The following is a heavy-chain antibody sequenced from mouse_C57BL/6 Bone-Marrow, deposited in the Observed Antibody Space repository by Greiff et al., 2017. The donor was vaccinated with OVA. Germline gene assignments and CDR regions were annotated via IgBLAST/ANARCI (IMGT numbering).Heavy chain of an antibody. CDR2: IDPSDSYT. CDR1: GYTFTSYW. Sequence: QVQLQQPGAELVMPGASVKLSCKASGYTFTSYWMHWVKQRPGQGLEWIGEIDPSDSYTNYNQKFKGKSTLTVDKSSSTAYMQSSSLTSEDSAVYYCARAKEGFAYWGQGTLVTVAA. V-gene: IGHV1-69*01. CDR3: ARAKEGFAY. J-gene: IGHJ3*01.